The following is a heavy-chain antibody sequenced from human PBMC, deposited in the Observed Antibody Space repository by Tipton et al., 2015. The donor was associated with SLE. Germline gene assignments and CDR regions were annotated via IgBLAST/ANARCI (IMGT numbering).Heavy chain of an antibody. CDR3: ATGGDVLMPDYFFDH. J-gene: IGHJ4*02. D-gene: IGHD3-16*01. CDR1: GFTFTKYA. CDR2: IYSGVTST. V-gene: IGHV3-23*05. Sequence: SLRLSCVASGFTFTKYAMTWVRQAPGKGLEWISAIYSGVTSTYYADSVKGRFTISRDNTNNTLFLQMNSLRAEDTAVYYCATGGDVLMPDYFFDHWGQGILVTVSS.